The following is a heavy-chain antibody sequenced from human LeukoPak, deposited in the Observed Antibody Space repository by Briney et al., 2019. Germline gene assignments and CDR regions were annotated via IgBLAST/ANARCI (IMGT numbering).Heavy chain of an antibody. CDR3: ARGVMAARLYYFDY. CDR1: RFSFSSYW. CDR2: IRQDGNEK. J-gene: IGHJ4*02. V-gene: IGHV3-7*04. Sequence: GGSLRLSCAASRFSFSSYWMSWVRQAPGKGLEWVANIRQDGNEKYYVDSVKGRFTISRDNAKNSLYLQMNSLRAEDTAVYYCARGVMAARLYYFDYWGRGILVTVSS. D-gene: IGHD2-21*01.